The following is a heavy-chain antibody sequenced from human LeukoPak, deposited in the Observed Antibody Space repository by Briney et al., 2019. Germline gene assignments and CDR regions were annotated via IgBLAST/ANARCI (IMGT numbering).Heavy chain of an antibody. CDR2: SRNKAKSYTT. CDR3: AKVSDSTGYSYEY. J-gene: IGHJ4*02. Sequence: GVSLRLSCATSGFTLSEHYVDWVRQGPGKGLEWVGRSRNKAKSYTTEYAASAKGRFTISRDDSQNSVYLQMNSLRSEDTAVYSCAKVSDSTGYSYEYWGQGTLVTVSS. CDR1: GFTLSEHY. D-gene: IGHD3-22*01. V-gene: IGHV3-72*01.